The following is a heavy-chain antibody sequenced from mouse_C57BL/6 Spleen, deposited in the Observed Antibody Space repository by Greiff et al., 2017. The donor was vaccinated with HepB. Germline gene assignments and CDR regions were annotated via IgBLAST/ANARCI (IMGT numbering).Heavy chain of an antibody. V-gene: IGHV2-2*01. CDR1: GFSLTSYG. CDR3: ARITLYYGSSSYYFDY. D-gene: IGHD1-1*01. Sequence: QVQLQQSGPGLVQPSQSLSITCTVSGFSLTSYGVHWVRQSPGKGLEWLGVIWSGGSTDYNAAFISRLSISKDNSKSQVFFKMNSLQADDTAIYYCARITLYYGSSSYYFDYWGQGTTLTVSS. CDR2: IWSGGST. J-gene: IGHJ2*01.